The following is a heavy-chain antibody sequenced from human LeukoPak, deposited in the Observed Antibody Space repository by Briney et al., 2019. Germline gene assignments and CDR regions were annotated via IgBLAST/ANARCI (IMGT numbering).Heavy chain of an antibody. CDR3: ARGRGDQWLDPFGY. CDR2: ISVAGET. D-gene: IGHD6-19*01. CDR1: GFSFSPYD. J-gene: IGHJ4*02. Sequence: GGSLRLSCAASGFSFSPYDMHWVRQAPGKGLEWVSTISVAGETHYADSVKGRFTISRENAKNSLSLQMDNLKAGDTAVYYCARGRGDQWLDPFGYWGQGALVSVSS. V-gene: IGHV3-13*01.